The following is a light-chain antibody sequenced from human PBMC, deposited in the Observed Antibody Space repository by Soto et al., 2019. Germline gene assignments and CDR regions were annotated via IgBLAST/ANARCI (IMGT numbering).Light chain of an antibody. V-gene: IGLV1-51*01. J-gene: IGLJ1*01. CDR3: GSYFSTDTPFV. CDR2: DSN. Sequence: QSVLTQPPSVSAAPGQRVTISCSGSSSNIGNNYVSWYQQLPGTAPKLLIYDSNKRPSGIPDRFSGSKSVNTASLTISGLQAEDEFGYYCGSYFSTDTPFVFGTGTKLTVL. CDR1: SSNIGNNY.